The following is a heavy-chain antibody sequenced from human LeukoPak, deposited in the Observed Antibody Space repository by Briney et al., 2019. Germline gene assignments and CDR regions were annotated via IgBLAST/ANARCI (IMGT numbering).Heavy chain of an antibody. Sequence: PSETLSPTCTVSGGSISSYYRSWIRQPPGQGLEWIGYIYYSGSTNYTPSLKSRVTISVDTSKNQFSLKLSSVTAADTAVYYCARSPGYCSGGSCYSGGWFDPWGQGTLVTVSS. CDR1: GGSISSYY. CDR3: ARSPGYCSGGSCYSGGWFDP. D-gene: IGHD2-15*01. CDR2: IYYSGST. V-gene: IGHV4-59*01. J-gene: IGHJ5*02.